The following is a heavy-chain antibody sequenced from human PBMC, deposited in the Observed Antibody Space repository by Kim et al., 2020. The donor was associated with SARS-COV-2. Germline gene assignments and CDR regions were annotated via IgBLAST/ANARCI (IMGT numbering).Heavy chain of an antibody. V-gene: IGHV3-48*02. Sequence: GGSLRLSCAASGITLSKYDVNWVRQAPGKGLEWIAYISSTTRLMHYADSVKGRFTISRDTAKNSVSLQMNSLSDEDTAVYYCATAGFCDRSGCITYFLYWGQGTLVAVSS. CDR1: GITLSKYD. CDR2: ISSTTRLM. D-gene: IGHD3-22*01. J-gene: IGHJ4*02. CDR3: ATAGFCDRSGCITYFLY.